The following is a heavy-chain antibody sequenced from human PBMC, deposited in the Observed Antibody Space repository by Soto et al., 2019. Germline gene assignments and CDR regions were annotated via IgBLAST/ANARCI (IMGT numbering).Heavy chain of an antibody. V-gene: IGHV1-69*13. Sequence: ASVEVSCKASRVTFSKFIVTWVLQAPGVGLEWVGGIIPIFGTANYAQKFQGRVTITADESTSTSYMEVNNLRSEDTAVYYCAKVRYSSPMGYYYGMDVWGQGTTVTVSS. CDR1: RVTFSKFI. CDR3: AKVRYSSPMGYYYGMDV. D-gene: IGHD6-19*01. J-gene: IGHJ6*02. CDR2: IIPIFGTA.